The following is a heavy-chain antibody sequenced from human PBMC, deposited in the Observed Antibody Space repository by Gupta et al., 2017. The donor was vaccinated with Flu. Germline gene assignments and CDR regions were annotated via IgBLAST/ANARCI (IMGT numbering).Heavy chain of an antibody. D-gene: IGHD6-19*01. CDR2: IYSTGSS. Sequence: QVPLQASGPGLVEPSQTLSFTCTVSGGSVRSSAYYWRWVRQHPGKGLDWIGYIYSTGSSYYNPSLKRRVTMSVDASKNQFSLKLSCVTAADTAVYYCARSALNSGHIYGGMDVWGQGTTVAVSS. CDR1: GGSVRSSAYY. V-gene: IGHV4-31*03. J-gene: IGHJ6*02. CDR3: ARSALNSGHIYGGMDV.